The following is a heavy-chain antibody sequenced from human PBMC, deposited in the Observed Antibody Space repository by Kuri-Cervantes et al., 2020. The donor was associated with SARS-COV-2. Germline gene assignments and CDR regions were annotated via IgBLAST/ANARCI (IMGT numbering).Heavy chain of an antibody. Sequence: SETLSLTCTVSGGSISSYYWSWIRQPAGKGLEWIGYIYYSGSTNYNPSLKSRVTISVDTSKNQFSLKLSSVTAADTAVYYCAGRGHSYGYEGYYYYMDVWGKGTTVTVSS. CDR2: IYYSGST. CDR1: GGSISSYY. V-gene: IGHV4-59*12. D-gene: IGHD5-18*01. J-gene: IGHJ6*03. CDR3: AGRGHSYGYEGYYYYMDV.